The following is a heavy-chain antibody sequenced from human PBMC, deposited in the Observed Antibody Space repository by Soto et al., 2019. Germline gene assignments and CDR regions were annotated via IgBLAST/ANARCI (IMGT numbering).Heavy chain of an antibody. CDR1: GGSISSYY. V-gene: IGHV4-59*01. CDR3: ASIPLEHNWNYS. CDR2: IYYSGST. J-gene: IGHJ5*01. Sequence: SETLSLTCTVSGGSISSYYWSWIRQPPGKGLEWIGYIYYSGSTNYNPSLKSRVTISVDTSKNQFSLKLSSVTAADTAVYYCASIPLEHNWNYSWGQGTLVTVSS.